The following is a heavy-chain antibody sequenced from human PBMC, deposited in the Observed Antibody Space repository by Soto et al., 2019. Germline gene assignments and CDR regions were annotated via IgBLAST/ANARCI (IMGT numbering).Heavy chain of an antibody. CDR2: ISYDGSNK. Sequence: GGSLRLSCAASGFTFSSYSMNWVRQAPGKGLEWVAVISYDGSNKYYADSVKGRFTISRDNSKNTLYLQMNSLRAEDTAVYYCATSTPLRFLEWTGPDYWGQGTLVTVSS. D-gene: IGHD3-3*01. CDR3: ATSTPLRFLEWTGPDY. CDR1: GFTFSSYS. V-gene: IGHV3-30*03. J-gene: IGHJ4*02.